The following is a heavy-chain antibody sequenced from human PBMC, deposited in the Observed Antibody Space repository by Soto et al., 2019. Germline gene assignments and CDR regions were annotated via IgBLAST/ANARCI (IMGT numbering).Heavy chain of an antibody. CDR3: ARVAY. J-gene: IGHJ4*02. CDR1: GFTFSRVS. Sequence: GGSLKLSCEASGFTFSRVSMNWVRQVPVKGLEWVASISSGSSDTWYADSVKGRFIISRDNAQNSLFLQMNTLRPADTAMYYCARVAYWGPGTQVTVSS. CDR2: ISSGSSDT. V-gene: IGHV3-21*01.